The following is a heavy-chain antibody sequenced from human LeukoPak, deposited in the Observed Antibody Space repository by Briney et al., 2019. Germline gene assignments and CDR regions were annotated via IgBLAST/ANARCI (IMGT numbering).Heavy chain of an antibody. V-gene: IGHV1-18*01. CDR2: VSAYNGHT. CDR3: APAHAPGGAAVVVVSKPYGMDV. J-gene: IGHJ6*02. Sequence: ASVKVSCKASGNSFTAYGINWVRQAPGQGLEWMGWVSAYNGHTDYARDLQDRVTLTTDSSTRTAYMEMRRLRSDDTAVYYCAPAHAPGGAAVVVVSKPYGMDVWAPGTMVTVSS. D-gene: IGHD2-15*01. CDR1: GNSFTAYG.